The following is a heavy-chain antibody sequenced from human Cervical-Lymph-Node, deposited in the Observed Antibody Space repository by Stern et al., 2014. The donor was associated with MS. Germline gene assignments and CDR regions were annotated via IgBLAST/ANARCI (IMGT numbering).Heavy chain of an antibody. D-gene: IGHD1-1*01. J-gene: IGHJ6*02. V-gene: IGHV5-51*01. Sequence: DQLVQSGAEVKKPGESLKISCKGSGYTFTNNWIAWVRQMPGKGLEWMGIIYPDDSDIRYSPSLQGQVPISADKSISTASLPWSSLKAADSAVYYCARHPPRRKWDDPNYGMDVWGQGTTVTVSS. CDR2: IYPDDSDI. CDR3: ARHPPRRKWDDPNYGMDV. CDR1: GYTFTNNW.